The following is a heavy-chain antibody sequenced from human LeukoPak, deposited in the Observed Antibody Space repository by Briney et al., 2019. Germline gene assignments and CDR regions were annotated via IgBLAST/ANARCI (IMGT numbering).Heavy chain of an antibody. CDR1: GFTFSSYS. J-gene: IGHJ3*02. D-gene: IGHD2-15*01. CDR2: ISSSSSYI. CDR3: ARDRRYCSGGSCYSIGAFDI. V-gene: IGHV3-21*01. Sequence: GGSLRLSCAVSGFTFSSYSMNWVRQAPGKGLEWVSSISSSSSYICYADSVKGRFTISRDNAKNSLYLQMNSLRAEDTAVYYCARDRRYCSGGSCYSIGAFDIWGQGTMVTVSS.